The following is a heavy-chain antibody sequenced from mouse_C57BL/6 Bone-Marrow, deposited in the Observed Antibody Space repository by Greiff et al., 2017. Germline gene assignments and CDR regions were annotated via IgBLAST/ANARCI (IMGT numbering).Heavy chain of an antibody. CDR1: GFSFNTYA. CDR3: VTFYYDYGEFAY. V-gene: IGHV10-1*01. Sequence: EVNVVESGGGLVQPKGSLKLSCAASGFSFNTYAMNWVRQAPGKGLEWVARIRSKSNNYATYYADSVKDRFTISRDDSESMLYLQMNNLKTEDTAMYYCVTFYYDYGEFAYWGQRTLVTVSA. CDR2: IRSKSNNYAT. J-gene: IGHJ3*01. D-gene: IGHD2-4*01.